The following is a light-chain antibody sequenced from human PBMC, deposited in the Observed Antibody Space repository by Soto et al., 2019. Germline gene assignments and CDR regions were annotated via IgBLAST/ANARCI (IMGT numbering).Light chain of an antibody. CDR1: QDISNF. J-gene: IGKJ4*01. V-gene: IGKV1-27*01. CDR2: AAS. Sequence: DIQMTQSPSSLSASVGDRLTITCRASQDISNFLAWYQQKPGKVPKLLIYAASTLQSGVPSRFSGSGSGTDFTLTISSLQPEDVATYYCQKCKIAPFTFGGGTKVDIK. CDR3: QKCKIAPFT.